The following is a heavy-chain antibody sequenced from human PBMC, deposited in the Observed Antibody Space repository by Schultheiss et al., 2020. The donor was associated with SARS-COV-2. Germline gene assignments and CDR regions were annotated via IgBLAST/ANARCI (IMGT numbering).Heavy chain of an antibody. CDR3: ARDSHYYDSRGFGY. Sequence: SETLSLTCAVSGYSISSGYYWGWIRQPPGKGLEWIGYIYYSGSTYYNPSLKSRTTISADTSQNQFSLKVTSVTAADTAVYYCARDSHYYDSRGFGYWGQGTLVTVSS. CDR1: GYSISSGYY. D-gene: IGHD3-22*01. V-gene: IGHV4-38-2*01. CDR2: IYYSGST. J-gene: IGHJ4*02.